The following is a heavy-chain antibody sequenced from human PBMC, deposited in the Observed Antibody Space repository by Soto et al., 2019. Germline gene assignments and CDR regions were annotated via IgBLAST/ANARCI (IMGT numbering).Heavy chain of an antibody. V-gene: IGHV3-15*07. CDR3: STVSYINMIVVRFDY. D-gene: IGHD3-22*01. CDR2: IKSKTDGGTT. Sequence: PGGSLRLSCAASGFIFGNAWINWVRQAPGKGLEWVGRIKSKTDGGTTDYAAPVKGRFAISRDDSKNIVYMQMNSLKIEDTAVIFCSTVSYINMIVVRFDYWGHGTLVTVPS. J-gene: IGHJ4*01. CDR1: GFIFGNAW.